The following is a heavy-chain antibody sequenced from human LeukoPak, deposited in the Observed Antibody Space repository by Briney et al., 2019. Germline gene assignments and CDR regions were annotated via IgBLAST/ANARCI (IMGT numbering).Heavy chain of an antibody. CDR2: IKSDGSST. CDR1: GFTLSSYW. D-gene: IGHD5-18*01. Sequence: GGSLRLSCAASGFTLSSYWMHWVRHTPGKGLVWVSRIKSDGSSTSYADSVKGRFTISRDNAKNTLYLQMNSLRAEDTAVYYCARDGYSFGHDFDYWGQGTLVTVSS. CDR3: ARDGYSFGHDFDY. V-gene: IGHV3-74*01. J-gene: IGHJ4*02.